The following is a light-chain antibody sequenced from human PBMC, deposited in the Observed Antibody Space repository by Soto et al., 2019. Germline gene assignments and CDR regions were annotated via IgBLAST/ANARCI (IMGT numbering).Light chain of an antibody. CDR1: SSNIGSNS. V-gene: IGLV1-44*01. CDR3: AAWDDSLNGHI. CDR2: SSN. Sequence: SALTQPHSASGTPGQMVTISCSGSSSNIGSNSVHWFQQVPGTAPKPLIYSSNQRPSGVPERFSGSKSGTSASLAISGLQSEDEADYYCAAWDDSLNGHIFGTGTKVTVL. J-gene: IGLJ1*01.